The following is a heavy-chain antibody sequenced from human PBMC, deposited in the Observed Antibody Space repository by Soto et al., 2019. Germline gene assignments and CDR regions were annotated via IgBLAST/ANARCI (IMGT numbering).Heavy chain of an antibody. V-gene: IGHV3-33*01. CDR3: ARGYYDFWSGYYKSLYGMDV. CDR1: GFTFSSYG. J-gene: IGHJ6*02. D-gene: IGHD3-3*01. Sequence: GGSLRLSCAASGFTFSSYGMHWVRQAPGKGLEWVAVIWYDGSNKYYADSVKGRFTISRDNSKNTLYLQMNSLRAEDTAVYYCARGYYDFWSGYYKSLYGMDVWGQGTTVTVSS. CDR2: IWYDGSNK.